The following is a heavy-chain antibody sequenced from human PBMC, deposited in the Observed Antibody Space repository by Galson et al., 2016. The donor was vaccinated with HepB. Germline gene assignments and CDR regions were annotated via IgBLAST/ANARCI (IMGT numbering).Heavy chain of an antibody. CDR2: IYPGDSDT. CDR3: ARSNDTYYHDSRGYYKYAMDV. CDR1: GATVTNYW. D-gene: IGHD3-22*01. Sequence: QSGAEVKKPGESLRISCYLSGATVTNYWIGWVRQMPGKGLEWMGIIYPGDSDTTYSPPFQGQVTISADKSISTAYLQWSSLKASDTAMYYCARSNDTYYHDSRGYYKYAMDVWGQGTTVTVSS. J-gene: IGHJ6*02. V-gene: IGHV5-51*01.